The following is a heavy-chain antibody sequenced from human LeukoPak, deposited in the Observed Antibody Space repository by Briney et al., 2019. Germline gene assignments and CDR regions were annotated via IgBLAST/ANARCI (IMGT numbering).Heavy chain of an antibody. Sequence: PGGSLRLSCAASGFTFSSYEMNWVRQAPGKGLEWVSYISSSGSTIYYADSVKGRFTISRDNAKNSLYLQMNSLRDEDTAVYYCARDYSGTSYYFDYWGQGTLVTVSS. CDR1: GFTFSSYE. V-gene: IGHV3-48*03. D-gene: IGHD1-26*01. CDR2: ISSSGSTI. CDR3: ARDYSGTSYYFDY. J-gene: IGHJ4*02.